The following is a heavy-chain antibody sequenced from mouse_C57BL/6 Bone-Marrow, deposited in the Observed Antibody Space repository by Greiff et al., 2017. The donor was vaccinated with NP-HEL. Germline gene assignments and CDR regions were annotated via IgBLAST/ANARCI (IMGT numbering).Heavy chain of an antibody. V-gene: IGHV5-9-1*02. CDR2: ISSGGDYI. CDR1: GFTFSSYA. Sequence: EVQLQESGEGLVKPGGSLKLSCAASGFTFSSYAMSWVRQTPEKRLEWVAYISSGGDYIYYADTVKGRFTISRDNARNTLYLQMSSLKSEDTAMYYCTREVIYYYGSSPFDYWGQGTTLTVSS. J-gene: IGHJ2*01. D-gene: IGHD1-1*01. CDR3: TREVIYYYGSSPFDY.